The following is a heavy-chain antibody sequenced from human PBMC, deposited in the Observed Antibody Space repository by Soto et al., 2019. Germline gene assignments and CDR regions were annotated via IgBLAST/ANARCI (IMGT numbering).Heavy chain of an antibody. CDR3: ARGRDAAMVAKGNWFDP. D-gene: IGHD5-18*01. Sequence: QVQLQQWGAGLLKPSETLSLTCTVYGGSFSDYCWSWVRQPPGKGLQWIGEIDHRGTTFFNPSLKSRVTISIDTSKNQFSLNLRSVTAADTAIYYCARGRDAAMVAKGNWFDPWGQGTLVTVSS. CDR1: GGSFSDYC. CDR2: IDHRGTT. J-gene: IGHJ5*02. V-gene: IGHV4-34*01.